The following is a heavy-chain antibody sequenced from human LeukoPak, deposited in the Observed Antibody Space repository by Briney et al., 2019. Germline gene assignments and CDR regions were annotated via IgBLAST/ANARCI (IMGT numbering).Heavy chain of an antibody. CDR1: GYSLSEVS. J-gene: IGHJ4*02. Sequence: ASVKVSCKVSGYSLSEVSIHWVRQAPGEGLEWMGGFDSEYGKTTYAQQFQGRVTMTEDASTDTAYMELSSLTSDDTAVYYCATEGRYGSGTYYLSYWGQGTQLTVSS. CDR3: ATEGRYGSGTYYLSY. D-gene: IGHD3-10*01. V-gene: IGHV1-24*01. CDR2: FDSEYGKT.